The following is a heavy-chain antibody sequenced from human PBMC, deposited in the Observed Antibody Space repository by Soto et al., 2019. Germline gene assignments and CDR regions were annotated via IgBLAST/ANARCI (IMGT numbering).Heavy chain of an antibody. D-gene: IGHD1-1*01. CDR3: ARPSGGHQRHGYYYYYMDV. V-gene: IGHV1-69*02. Sequence: QVQLVQSGTEVKKPGSSVKVSCKASGGTFSSYTISWVRQAPGQGLEWMGRIIPILGIANYAQKFQGRVTITADKSTSTAYMELSSLRSEDTAVYYCARPSGGHQRHGYYYYYMDVWGTGTTVTVSS. CDR1: GGTFSSYT. CDR2: IIPILGIA. J-gene: IGHJ6*03.